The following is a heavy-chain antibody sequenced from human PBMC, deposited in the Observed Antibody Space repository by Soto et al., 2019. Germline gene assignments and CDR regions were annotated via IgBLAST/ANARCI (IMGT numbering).Heavy chain of an antibody. CDR3: GRTASACYRNKMRGMDV. D-gene: IGHD2-15*01. J-gene: IGHJ6*02. V-gene: IGHV1-18*01. CDR2: ISAYNGST. Sequence: ASVKVSCKASGYSFDDYGISCVRQVPGHGLEWMGWISAYNGSTNFAQRFQRRVTLTTDTSTSTAYMDVRSLRSDATAVYICGRTASACYRNKMRGMDVWGQGTTVTVSS. CDR1: GYSFDDYG.